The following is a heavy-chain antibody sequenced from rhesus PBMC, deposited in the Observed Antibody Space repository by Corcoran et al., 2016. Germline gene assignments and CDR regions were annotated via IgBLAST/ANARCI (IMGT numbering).Heavy chain of an antibody. J-gene: IGHJ5-1*01. CDR2: INPYNGNP. D-gene: IGHD2-33*01. V-gene: IGHV1S2*01. CDR3: ARLMEVADV. CDR1: GYTFTDYY. Sequence: QVQLVQSGAEVKKPGSSVKVSCKASGYTFTDYYMHWVRQAPRQGLEWMGWINPYNGNPKYAQKFQGRVTMTIDTSTSTAYMELSSLRSEDTAVYYCARLMEVADVWGPGVLVTVSS.